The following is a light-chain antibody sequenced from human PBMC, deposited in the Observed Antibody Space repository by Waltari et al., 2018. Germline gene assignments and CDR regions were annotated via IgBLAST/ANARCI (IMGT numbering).Light chain of an antibody. Sequence: SYELAQPPSSSVSPGQTATITCSGDNLGTKYVSWYQQKPGQSPILVIFQDHTRPSGIPDRFSGSNSGNTATLTISGTQTMDEADYYCQAWDSRTAVFGGGTRLTVL. CDR1: NLGTKY. J-gene: IGLJ2*01. CDR3: QAWDSRTAV. CDR2: QDH. V-gene: IGLV3-1*01.